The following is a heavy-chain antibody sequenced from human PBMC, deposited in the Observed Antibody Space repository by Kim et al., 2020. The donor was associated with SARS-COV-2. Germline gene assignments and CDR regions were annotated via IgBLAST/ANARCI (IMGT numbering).Heavy chain of an antibody. CDR3: ARLLGIAAAGRGY. Sequence: GGSLRLSCAASGFTFSSYSMNWVRQAPGKGLEWVSSISSSSSYIYYADSVKGRFTISRDNAKNSLYLQMNSLRAEDTAVYYCARLLGIAAAGRGYWGQGTLVTVSS. D-gene: IGHD6-13*01. CDR2: ISSSSSYI. J-gene: IGHJ4*02. CDR1: GFTFSSYS. V-gene: IGHV3-21*01.